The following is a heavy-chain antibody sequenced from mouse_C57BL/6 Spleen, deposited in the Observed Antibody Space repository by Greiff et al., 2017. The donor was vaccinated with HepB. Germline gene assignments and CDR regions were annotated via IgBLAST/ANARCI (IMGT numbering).Heavy chain of an antibody. CDR1: GFTFSDYG. Sequence: EVQLVESGGGLVKPGGSLKLSCAASGFTFSDYGMHWVRQAPEKGLEWVAYISSGSSTIYYADTVKGRFTISRDNAKNTLFLQMTSLRSEDTAMYYCARPIADYDGAWFAYWGQGTLVTVSA. J-gene: IGHJ3*01. CDR2: ISSGSSTI. V-gene: IGHV5-17*01. CDR3: ARPIADYDGAWFAY. D-gene: IGHD2-4*01.